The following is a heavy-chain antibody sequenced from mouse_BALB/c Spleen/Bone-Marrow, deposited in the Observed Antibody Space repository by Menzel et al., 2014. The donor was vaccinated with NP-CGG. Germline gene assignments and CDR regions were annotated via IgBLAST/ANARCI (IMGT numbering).Heavy chain of an antibody. V-gene: IGHV14-3*02. Sequence: VQLKQSGAELVKPGASVKLSCTASGFNIKDTYMHWVKQRPEQGLEWIGRIDPANGNTKYDPKFQSKATITADTSSNTSYLQLNSLTSEDTAVYYCDMYYYGSNLFAYWGQGTLVTVSA. J-gene: IGHJ3*01. CDR2: IDPANGNT. CDR1: GFNIKDTY. D-gene: IGHD1-1*01. CDR3: DMYYYGSNLFAY.